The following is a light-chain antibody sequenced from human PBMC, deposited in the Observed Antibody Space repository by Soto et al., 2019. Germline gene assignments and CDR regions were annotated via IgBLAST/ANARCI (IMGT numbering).Light chain of an antibody. J-gene: IGKJ5*01. CDR1: QGIRND. V-gene: IGKV1-33*01. CDR3: QQYDNLPIT. Sequence: DIPMTQSPASLSASVGDRVTITCRASQGIRNDLGWYHQKPGKAPTLLIYDASNLETGVPSRFSGSGSGTDFTFTISSLQPEDIATYYCQQYDNLPITFGQGTRLEIK. CDR2: DAS.